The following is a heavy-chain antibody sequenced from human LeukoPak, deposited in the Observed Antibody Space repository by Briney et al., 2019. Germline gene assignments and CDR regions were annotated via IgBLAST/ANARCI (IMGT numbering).Heavy chain of an antibody. J-gene: IGHJ4*02. CDR2: INTSGST. D-gene: IGHD3-10*01. V-gene: IGHV4-61*02. CDR1: GGSISSGSYY. CDR3: ARQRVSYFDY. Sequence: SQTLSLTCTVSGGSISSGSYYWSWIRQPAGKGLEWIGRINTSGSTNYNPSLKSRVTISVDTSKNQFSLKLSSVTAADTAVYYCARQRVSYFDYWGQGTLVTVSS.